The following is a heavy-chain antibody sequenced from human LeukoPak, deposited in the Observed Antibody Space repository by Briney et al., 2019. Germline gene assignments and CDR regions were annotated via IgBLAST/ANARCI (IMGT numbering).Heavy chain of an antibody. CDR2: INPNSGGT. CDR1: GYTFTGYY. V-gene: IGHV1-2*02. J-gene: IGHJ3*02. D-gene: IGHD6-19*01. CDR3: ARVDSSGWYIDPYDAFDI. Sequence: GASVKVSCKASGYTFTGYYMHWVRQAPGQGLEWMGWINPNSGGTNYAQKFQGRVTMTRDTSISTAYMELSRLRSDDTAVYYCARVDSSGWYIDPYDAFDIWGQGTMVTVSS.